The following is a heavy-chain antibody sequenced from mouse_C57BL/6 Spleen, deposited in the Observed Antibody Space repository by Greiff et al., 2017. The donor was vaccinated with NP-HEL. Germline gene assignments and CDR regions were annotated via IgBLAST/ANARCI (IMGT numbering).Heavy chain of an antibody. D-gene: IGHD1-1*01. Sequence: QVQLQQPGAELVKPGASVKLSCKASGYTFTSYWMQWVKQRPGQGLEWIGEIDPSDSYTNYTQKFKGKATLTVDTSSSTAYMQLSSLRSKDSAVYYCARRHFGSSYDAMDYWGQGTSVTVSS. CDR2: IDPSDSYT. J-gene: IGHJ4*01. V-gene: IGHV1-50*01. CDR1: GYTFTSYW. CDR3: ARRHFGSSYDAMDY.